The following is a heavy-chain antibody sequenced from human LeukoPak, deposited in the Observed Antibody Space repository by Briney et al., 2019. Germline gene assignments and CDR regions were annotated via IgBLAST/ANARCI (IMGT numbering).Heavy chain of an antibody. CDR3: ARGYELRYFDWLSNNWFDP. CDR1: GYTFTSYG. D-gene: IGHD3-9*01. V-gene: IGHV1-18*01. Sequence: ASVKVSCKASGYTFTSYGIIWVRQAPGQGLEWMGWISAYNGNTNYAQKLQGRVTMTTDTSTSTAYMELRSLRSDDTAVYYCARGYELRYFDWLSNNWFDPWGQGTLVTVSS. CDR2: ISAYNGNT. J-gene: IGHJ5*02.